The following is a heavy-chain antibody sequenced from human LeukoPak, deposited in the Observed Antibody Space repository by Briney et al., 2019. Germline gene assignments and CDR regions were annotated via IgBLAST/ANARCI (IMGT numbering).Heavy chain of an antibody. J-gene: IGHJ4*02. CDR2: IKQDGSEK. Sequence: GGSLRLSCAGSGFTFINYWVSWVRQAPGKGLQWVANIKQDGSEKYYVDSVKGRFTISRDNAKSSLYLQMNSLRAEDTAVYYCARSSYQFDSSANYWGQGTLVTVSS. CDR1: GFTFINYW. V-gene: IGHV3-7*04. CDR3: ARSSYQFDSSANY. D-gene: IGHD3-22*01.